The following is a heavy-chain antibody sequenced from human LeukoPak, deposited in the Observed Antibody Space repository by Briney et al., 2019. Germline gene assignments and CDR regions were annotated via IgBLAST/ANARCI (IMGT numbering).Heavy chain of an antibody. CDR2: IYYSGST. D-gene: IGHD2-21*01. CDR1: GGSISSYY. Sequence: SETLSLTCTVSGGSISSYYWSWIRQPPGKGLEWIGYIYYSGSTNYNPSLKSRVTISVDTSKNQFSLKLSSVTAADTAVYYCARGDSSRGYYYMDVWGKGTTVTVSS. CDR3: ARGDSSRGYYYMDV. J-gene: IGHJ6*03. V-gene: IGHV4-59*01.